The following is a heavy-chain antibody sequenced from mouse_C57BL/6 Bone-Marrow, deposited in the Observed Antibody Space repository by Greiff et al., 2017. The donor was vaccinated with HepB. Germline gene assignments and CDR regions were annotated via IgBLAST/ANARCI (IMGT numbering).Heavy chain of an antibody. D-gene: IGHD1-1*01. J-gene: IGHJ4*01. CDR2: IYPRSGNT. V-gene: IGHV1-81*01. CDR3: ARPYYGSDYYAMDY. Sequence: VQLQQSGAELARPGASVKLSCKASGYTFTSYGISWVKQRTGQGLEWIGEIYPRSGNTYYNEKFKGKATLTADKSSSTAYMELRSLTSEDSAVYFCARPYYGSDYYAMDYWGQGTSVTVSS. CDR1: GYTFTSYG.